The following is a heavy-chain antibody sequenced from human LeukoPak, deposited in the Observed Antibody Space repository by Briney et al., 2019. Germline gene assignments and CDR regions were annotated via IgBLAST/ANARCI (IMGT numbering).Heavy chain of an antibody. V-gene: IGHV4-4*02. CDR3: ARGIRDLIPYYYYGMDV. D-gene: IGHD2-21*01. J-gene: IGHJ6*02. Sequence: SETLSLTCAVFGGSISSSYWWTWVRQPPGKGLELIGEIYHSGSTHYNPPLKSRVTLSIDKSKSQFSLELSSVTAADTAVYYCARGIRDLIPYYYYGMDVWGQGTTVTVSS. CDR2: IYHSGST. CDR1: GGSISSSYW.